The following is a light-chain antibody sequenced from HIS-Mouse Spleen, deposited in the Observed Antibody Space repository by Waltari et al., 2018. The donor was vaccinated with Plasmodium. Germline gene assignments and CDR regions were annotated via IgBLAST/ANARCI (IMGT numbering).Light chain of an antibody. Sequence: DIQMTQSPSSLSAFVGDRVTITCRASQSISSYLNWYQQKPGKAPNLLIYAASSLQSGVPSRFSGSGSGTDFTLTISSLQPEDFATYYCQQSYSTWTFGQGTKVEIK. J-gene: IGKJ1*01. CDR1: QSISSY. CDR3: QQSYSTWT. CDR2: AAS. V-gene: IGKV1-39*01.